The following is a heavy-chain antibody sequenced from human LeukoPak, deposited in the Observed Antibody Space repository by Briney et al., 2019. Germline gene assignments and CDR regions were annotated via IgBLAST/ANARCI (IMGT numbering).Heavy chain of an antibody. CDR3: ARDTMIGTTPSHDY. Sequence: SVKVSCKASGGTFSSYAISWVRQAPGQGLEGMGGIIPIFGTANYAQKFQGRVTITADESTSTAYMELSSLRSEDTAVYYCARDTMIGTTPSHDYWGQGTLVTVSS. D-gene: IGHD1-1*01. J-gene: IGHJ4*02. V-gene: IGHV1-69*01. CDR1: GGTFSSYA. CDR2: IIPIFGTA.